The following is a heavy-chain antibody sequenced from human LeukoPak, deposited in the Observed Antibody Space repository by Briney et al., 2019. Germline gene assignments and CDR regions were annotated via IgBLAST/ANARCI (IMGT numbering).Heavy chain of an antibody. CDR1: GGSISSYY. V-gene: IGHV4-4*07. CDR2: IYTSGST. D-gene: IGHD4-17*01. J-gene: IGHJ2*01. Sequence: SETLSLTCTVSGGSISSYYWSWIRQPAGKGLEWIGRIYTSGSTNYNPSLKSRVTMSVDTSKNQFSLKLSSVTAADTAVYYCASMTTVTTYIYRYWYFDLWGRGTLVTVSS. CDR3: ASMTTVTTYIYRYWYFDL.